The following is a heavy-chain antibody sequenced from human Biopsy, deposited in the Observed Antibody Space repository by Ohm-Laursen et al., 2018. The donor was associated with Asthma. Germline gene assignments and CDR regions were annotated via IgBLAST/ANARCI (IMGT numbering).Heavy chain of an antibody. J-gene: IGHJ4*02. V-gene: IGHV3-30-3*01. CDR3: ARDLMEWYVPAFDF. D-gene: IGHD3-3*01. CDR1: VFTFRSYA. Sequence: SLRLSCAASVFTFRSYAMHWVRQAPRKGLEWVAVGGSYYDGGLKYYADSVNGRFTVSRDDSKDTLYLQMNSLRPDDTAVYYCARDLMEWYVPAFDFWGQGTLVTVSS. CDR2: GGSYYDGGLK.